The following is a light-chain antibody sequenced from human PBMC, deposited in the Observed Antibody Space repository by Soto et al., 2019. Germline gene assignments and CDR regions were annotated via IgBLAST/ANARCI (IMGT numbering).Light chain of an antibody. CDR1: QSVSSSY. V-gene: IGKV3-20*01. CDR2: GAS. J-gene: IGKJ3*01. CDR3: QQYGSSPT. Sequence: EIVLTQSPGTLSLSPGERATLSCRASQSVSSSYLAWYQQKPGQAPRLLIYGASSRATGIPDRFSGSGSGKDLALTISRLEPEDFAVYYCQQYGSSPTFGPGTKVDIK.